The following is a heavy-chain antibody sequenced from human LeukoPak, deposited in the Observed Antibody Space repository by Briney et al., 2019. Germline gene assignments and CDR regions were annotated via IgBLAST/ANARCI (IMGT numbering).Heavy chain of an antibody. CDR2: IYYSGST. CDR3: ARDRVIASYYCGMDV. Sequence: SETLSLTCTVSGGSISSYYWSWIRQPPGKGLEWIGYIYYSGSTNYNPSLKSRVTISVDTSKNQFSLKLSSVTAADTAVYYCARDRVIASYYCGMDVWGQGTTVTVSS. CDR1: GGSISSYY. J-gene: IGHJ6*02. D-gene: IGHD2/OR15-2a*01. V-gene: IGHV4-59*01.